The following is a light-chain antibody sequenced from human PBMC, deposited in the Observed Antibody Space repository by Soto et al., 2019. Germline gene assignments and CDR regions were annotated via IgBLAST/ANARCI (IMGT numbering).Light chain of an antibody. CDR2: GAS. CDR3: QQYNSFSYT. V-gene: IGKV1-5*01. Sequence: DRVTITCRASESISTWLAWYQQKPGKSPKLLIYGASNLERGVPSRLSGSGSGTEFTLTISRLQPDDFAAYYCQQYNSFSYTFGPGTKVDIK. J-gene: IGKJ2*01. CDR1: ESISTW.